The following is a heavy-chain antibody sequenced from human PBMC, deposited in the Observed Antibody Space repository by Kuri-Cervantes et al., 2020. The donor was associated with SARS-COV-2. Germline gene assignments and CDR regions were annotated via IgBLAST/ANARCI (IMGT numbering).Heavy chain of an antibody. CDR3: ARLHYEAGGAFDI. CDR2: IYYSGRT. D-gene: IGHD3-3*01. J-gene: IGHJ3*02. V-gene: IGHV4-39*01. Sequence: SETLSLTCPVSGGSISSSSYCWRRIRQPPGRGREWMGSIYYSGRTYYNPSLKSRVTISVDTSKHQFSLPRTSVTAPGTAVYYCARLHYEAGGAFDIWGQGTMVTVSS. CDR1: GGSISSSSYC.